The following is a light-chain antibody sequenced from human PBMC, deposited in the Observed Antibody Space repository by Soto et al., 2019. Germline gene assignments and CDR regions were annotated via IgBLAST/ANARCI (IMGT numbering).Light chain of an antibody. CDR1: QGISSD. V-gene: IGKV1-13*02. J-gene: IGKJ1*01. Sequence: ASQLTQSPSSLSSCVGDMVSIHCGASQGISSDLAWYQQKPGKAPNLLIYDASSLESGVPSRFSGSGSGTEFTLTISSLQPDDFATYYCQQYNSYSRTFGQGTKVDIK. CDR3: QQYNSYSRT. CDR2: DAS.